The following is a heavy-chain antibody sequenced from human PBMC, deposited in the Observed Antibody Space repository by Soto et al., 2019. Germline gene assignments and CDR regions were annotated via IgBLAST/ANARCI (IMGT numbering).Heavy chain of an antibody. D-gene: IGHD6-19*01. Sequence: GGSLRLSCAASGFTFSSYGMHWVRQAPGKGLEWVAVISYDGSNKYYADSVKGRFTISRDNSKNTLYLQMNSLRAEDTAVYYCAKDKYSSRWSIFAYWGQGTLVTVSS. CDR2: ISYDGSNK. CDR3: AKDKYSSRWSIFAY. J-gene: IGHJ4*02. CDR1: GFTFSSYG. V-gene: IGHV3-30*18.